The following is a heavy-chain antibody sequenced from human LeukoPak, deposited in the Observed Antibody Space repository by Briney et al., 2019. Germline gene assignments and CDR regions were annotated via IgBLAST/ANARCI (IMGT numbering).Heavy chain of an antibody. CDR3: ARGDIVVVPAYYYYMDV. J-gene: IGHJ6*03. D-gene: IGHD2-2*01. Sequence: SVQFSCKASGGTFSSYAISWVRQAPGQGLEWMGGIIPIFGTANYAQKFQGRVTITADESTSTVYMELSSLRSEDTAVYYCARGDIVVVPAYYYYMDVWGKGTTVTISS. CDR1: GGTFSSYA. V-gene: IGHV1-69*13. CDR2: IIPIFGTA.